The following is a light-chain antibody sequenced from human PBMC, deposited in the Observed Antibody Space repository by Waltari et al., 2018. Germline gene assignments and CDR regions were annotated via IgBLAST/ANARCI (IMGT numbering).Light chain of an antibody. J-gene: IGLJ3*02. Sequence: QSVLTQPPSVSSAPGQKVSISCSGSSSNIAKNYVSWYRQVPGTAPQLLIYEKNQRPLGMPDRFSDSKSGPSATLGITGLQTGDEADYYCGTWDSSLNGHWVFGGGTKVTVL. CDR2: EKN. CDR1: SSNIAKNY. CDR3: GTWDSSLNGHWV. V-gene: IGLV1-51*02.